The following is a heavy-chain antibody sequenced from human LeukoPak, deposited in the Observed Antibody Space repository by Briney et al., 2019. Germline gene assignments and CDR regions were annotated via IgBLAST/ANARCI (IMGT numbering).Heavy chain of an antibody. Sequence: GGSLRLSCAASGFTFSSYGMSWVRQAPGKGLEWVSAISGSGGSTYYADSVKGRFTISRDNSKNTLYLQMNSLRAEDTAVYYCAKDQGTMSSYGSRLVDVWGKGTTVTISS. J-gene: IGHJ6*04. CDR1: GFTFSSYG. D-gene: IGHD5-18*01. CDR2: ISGSGGST. V-gene: IGHV3-23*01. CDR3: AKDQGTMSSYGSRLVDV.